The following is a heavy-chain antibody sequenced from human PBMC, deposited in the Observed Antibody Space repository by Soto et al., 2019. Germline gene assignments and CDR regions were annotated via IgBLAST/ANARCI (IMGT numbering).Heavy chain of an antibody. D-gene: IGHD2-8*01. CDR3: AREPMAPSRVFDY. V-gene: IGHV4-31*03. CDR2: IYYNGTT. CDR1: GGSIRSPNFS. Sequence: SVIQCLTCTVIGGSIRSPNFSWSWIRQHPGKGPEWIGNIYYNGTTTYSPSLESRLTISLDPSKNQFSLTLKSVTAADTAVYYCAREPMAPSRVFDYWGQGTLVTV. J-gene: IGHJ4*02.